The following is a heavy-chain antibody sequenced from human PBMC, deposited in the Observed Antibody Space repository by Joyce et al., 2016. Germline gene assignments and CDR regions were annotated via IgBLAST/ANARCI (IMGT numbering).Heavy chain of an antibody. J-gene: IGHJ5*02. Sequence: QLVQSGPEVRRPATSVKVSCRPSGFTFSTAAVHWVRQAPGQHLEWRGGVALGSGNTRDAQKFEERVTITRDISTSTAYMELRNRRSDDTAVVYCGTDRLGALSPWGQGTLVTVSS. CDR1: GFTFSTAA. CDR2: VALGSGNT. D-gene: IGHD1-26*01. CDR3: GTDRLGALSP. V-gene: IGHV1-58*01.